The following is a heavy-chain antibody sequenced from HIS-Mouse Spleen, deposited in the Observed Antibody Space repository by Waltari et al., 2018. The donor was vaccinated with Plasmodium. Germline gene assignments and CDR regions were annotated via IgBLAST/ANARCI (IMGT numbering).Heavy chain of an antibody. V-gene: IGHV3-7*01. CDR2: IKQDGSEK. CDR3: ASSWYWYFDL. CDR1: GFTFSRDW. Sequence: EVQLVESGGALFQPGGSLRLSCAPSGFTFSRDWMSWVRQAPGKGLEWVANIKQDGSEKYYVDSVKGRFTISRDNAKNSLYLQMNSLRAEDTAVYYCASSWYWYFDLWGRGTLVTVSS. J-gene: IGHJ2*01. D-gene: IGHD6-13*01.